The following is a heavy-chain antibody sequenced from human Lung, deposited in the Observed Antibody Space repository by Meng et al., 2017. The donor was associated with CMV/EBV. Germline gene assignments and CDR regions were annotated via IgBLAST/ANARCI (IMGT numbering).Heavy chain of an antibody. CDR3: ARVVDTSGSCYQSLPY. D-gene: IGHD3-10*01. CDR1: GFTFSSYW. J-gene: IGHJ4*02. CDR2: IKQDGSQI. Sequence: GGSLRLSCIGSGFTFSSYWMTWVRQAPGKGLEWVANIKQDGSQIYYVDSVRGRFTISRDNARNSLYLQMNNLRAEDTALYYCARVVDTSGSCYQSLPYWGQRTLVTVSS. V-gene: IGHV3-7*01.